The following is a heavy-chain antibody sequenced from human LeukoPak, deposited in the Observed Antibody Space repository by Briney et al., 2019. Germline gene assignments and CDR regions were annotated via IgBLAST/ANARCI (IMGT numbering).Heavy chain of an antibody. J-gene: IGHJ3*02. CDR3: ARQLLVVVGGDAFDI. V-gene: IGHV4-39*01. CDR2: IYYSGST. CDR1: GGSISSSSYY. D-gene: IGHD3-22*01. Sequence: PSETLSLTCTVSGGSISSSSYYWGWIRQPPGKGLEWIGSIYYSGSTYYNPSLKSRVTISVDTSKNQFSLKLNSVTAADTAVYYCARQLLVVVGGDAFDIWGQGTMVTVSS.